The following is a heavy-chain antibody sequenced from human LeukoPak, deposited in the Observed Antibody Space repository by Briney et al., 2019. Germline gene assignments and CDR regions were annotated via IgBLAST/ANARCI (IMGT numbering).Heavy chain of an antibody. Sequence: SETLSLTCTVPGGSISSSSYYWGWIRQPPGKGLEWIGSIYYCGSTYYNPSLQSRVTISLDTPNNQFSLKLSSVTAADTAVYYCAREMVVTAIGIPYFDYWGQGTLVTVSS. D-gene: IGHD2-21*02. CDR3: AREMVVTAIGIPYFDY. CDR1: GGSISSSSYY. V-gene: IGHV4-39*07. J-gene: IGHJ4*02. CDR2: IYYCGST.